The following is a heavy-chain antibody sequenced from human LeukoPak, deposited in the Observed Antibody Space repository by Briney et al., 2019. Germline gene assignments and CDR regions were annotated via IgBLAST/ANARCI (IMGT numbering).Heavy chain of an antibody. Sequence: SVKVSCKASGGTFSSYAISWVRQAPGQGLEWMGGIIPIFGTANYAQKFQGRVTITADESTSTAYMELSSLRSEDTAVYYCARDSLIGGRHYYYGMDVWGQGTTVTVSS. V-gene: IGHV1-69*13. D-gene: IGHD3-10*01. CDR3: ARDSLIGGRHYYYGMDV. CDR1: GGTFSSYA. J-gene: IGHJ6*02. CDR2: IIPIFGTA.